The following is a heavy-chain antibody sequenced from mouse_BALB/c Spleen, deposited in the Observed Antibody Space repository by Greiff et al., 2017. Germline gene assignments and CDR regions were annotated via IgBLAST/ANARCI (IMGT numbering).Heavy chain of an antibody. J-gene: IGHJ4*01. V-gene: IGHV1S137*01. D-gene: IGHD2-1*01. CDR2: ISTYYGDA. Sequence: VQLQQSGAELVRPGVSVKISCKGSGYTFTDYAMHWVKQSHAKSLEWIGVISTYYGDASYNQKFKGKATMTVDKSSSTAYMELARLTTEDSAIYYCARGNYRYAMDYWGQGTSVTVSS. CDR3: ARGNYRYAMDY. CDR1: GYTFTDYA.